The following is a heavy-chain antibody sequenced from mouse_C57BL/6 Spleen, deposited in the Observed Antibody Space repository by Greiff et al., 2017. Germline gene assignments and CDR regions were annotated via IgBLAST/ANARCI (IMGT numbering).Heavy chain of an antibody. CDR3: AREGSNSAY. D-gene: IGHD4-1*01. V-gene: IGHV1-50*01. CDR1: GYTFTSYW. J-gene: IGHJ3*01. Sequence: QVQLQQPGAELVKPGASVKLSCKASGYTFTSYWMQWVKPRPGQGLEWIGEIDPSHSYTTYNQKFKGKATLTVDTSSSTAYMQLISLSSEDSAVYCGAREGSNSAYWGKGTLVTVSA. CDR2: IDPSHSYT.